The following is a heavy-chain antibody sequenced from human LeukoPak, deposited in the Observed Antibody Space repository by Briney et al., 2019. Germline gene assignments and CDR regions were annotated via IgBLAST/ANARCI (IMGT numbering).Heavy chain of an antibody. D-gene: IGHD5-12*01. J-gene: IGHJ4*02. Sequence: GRSLRLSCTASGFTFGDYAMTWVRQAPGKGLEWVSVIYSGGSTYYADSVKGRFTISRDNSKNTLYLQMNSLRAEDTAVYYCARGGSGYLNYFDYWGQGTLVTVSS. CDR2: IYSGGST. CDR1: GFTFGDYA. V-gene: IGHV3-53*01. CDR3: ARGGSGYLNYFDY.